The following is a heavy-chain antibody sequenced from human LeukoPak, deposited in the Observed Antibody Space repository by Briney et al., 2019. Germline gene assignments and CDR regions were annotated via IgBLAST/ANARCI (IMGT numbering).Heavy chain of an antibody. V-gene: IGHV3-9*01. J-gene: IGHJ4*02. D-gene: IGHD3-22*01. Sequence: PGRSLRLSCAASGFTFDDYAMHWVRQAPGKGLEWVSGISWNSGSIGYADSVKGRFTISRDNAKNSLYLQMSSLRAEDTALYYCAKDSSEGGVYYDDSVIDYWGQGTLITVSS. CDR1: GFTFDDYA. CDR2: ISWNSGSI. CDR3: AKDSSEGGVYYDDSVIDY.